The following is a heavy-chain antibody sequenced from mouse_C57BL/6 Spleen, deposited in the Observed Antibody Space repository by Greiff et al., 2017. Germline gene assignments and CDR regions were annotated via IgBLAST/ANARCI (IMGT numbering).Heavy chain of an antibody. Sequence: EVQLQQSGPELVKPGASVKISCKASGYSFTGYYMNWVKQSPEKSLEWIGEINPSTGGTTYNQKFKAKATLTVDKSSSTAYMQLKSLTSEDSAVYYCARTRTVVEFYFDYWGQGTTLTVSS. J-gene: IGHJ2*01. CDR1: GYSFTGYY. CDR3: ARTRTVVEFYFDY. V-gene: IGHV1-42*01. CDR2: INPSTGGT. D-gene: IGHD1-1*01.